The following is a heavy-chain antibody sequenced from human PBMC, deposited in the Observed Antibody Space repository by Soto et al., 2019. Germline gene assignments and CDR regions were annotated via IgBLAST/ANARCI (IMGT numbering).Heavy chain of an antibody. Sequence: QVQLVQSVTELRKPGASVKLSCKASGYIFTKYYIAWVRQAPGHGLEGMGMINGYNGKANYGQDFGGRVIMTTDTSTNTAYMDLRSLTSDDTGVYYCVRWDGFFGAGGVDWGQGTLVTVSS. V-gene: IGHV1-18*01. D-gene: IGHD3-16*01. J-gene: IGHJ4*02. CDR2: INGYNGKA. CDR3: VRWDGFFGAGGVD. CDR1: GYIFTKYY.